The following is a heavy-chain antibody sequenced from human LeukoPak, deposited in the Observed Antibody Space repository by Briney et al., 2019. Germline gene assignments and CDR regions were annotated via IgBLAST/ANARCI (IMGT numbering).Heavy chain of an antibody. V-gene: IGHV4-59*11. CDR3: ATAPNPDFFDD. CDR2: IFNSGTT. J-gene: IGHJ4*02. CDR1: GVSITDHY. Sequence: SETLSLTCTVSGVSITDHYWSWIRQPPGKGLEWIGHIFNSGTTKYNPSFQSRVNILVDTPRTHFSLRLNSVTAADTAVYYCATAPNPDFFDDWGQGTLVTVSS.